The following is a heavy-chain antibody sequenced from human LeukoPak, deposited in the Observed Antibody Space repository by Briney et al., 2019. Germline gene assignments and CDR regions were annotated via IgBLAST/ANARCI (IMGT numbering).Heavy chain of an antibody. V-gene: IGHV3-48*02. Sequence: PGGSLRLSCAASGFTFSIYSMNWVRQAPGMGLEWVSYISSSSSTIHYADSVKGRFTISRDNAKNSLYLQMNSLRDEDTAVYYCARLAAAGTGEDYWGQGTLVTVSS. CDR2: ISSSSSTI. CDR3: ARLAAAGTGEDY. J-gene: IGHJ4*02. D-gene: IGHD6-13*01. CDR1: GFTFSIYS.